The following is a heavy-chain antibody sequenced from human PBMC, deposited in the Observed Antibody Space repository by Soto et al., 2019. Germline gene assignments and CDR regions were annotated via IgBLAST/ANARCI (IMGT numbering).Heavy chain of an antibody. CDR1: GGTFSSYA. D-gene: IGHD2-21*02. V-gene: IGHV1-69*06. J-gene: IGHJ6*02. Sequence: SVKVSCKASGGTFSSYAISWVRQAPGQGLEWMGGIIPIFGTANYAQKFQGRVTITADKSTSTAYMELSSLRSEDAAVYYCARVGGPCGGDCYSGYYYGMDVWGQGTTVTVSS. CDR3: ARVGGPCGGDCYSGYYYGMDV. CDR2: IIPIFGTA.